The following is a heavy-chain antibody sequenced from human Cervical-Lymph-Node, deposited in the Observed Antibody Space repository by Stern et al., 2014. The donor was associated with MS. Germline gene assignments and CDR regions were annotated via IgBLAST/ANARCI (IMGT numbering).Heavy chain of an antibody. Sequence: QLQLQESGPGLVKPSETLSLTCAVSGDSISSYTHYWAWIRQPPGKGLEWIGSVYYSGATYYNPSLKSPVTISVNTSKNHFPLGQTLVTAADTAVYYCAKHACTGAACPFDLWGQGTLVTVSS. V-gene: IGHV4-39*01. CDR1: GDSISSYTHY. D-gene: IGHD2-8*02. J-gene: IGHJ4*02. CDR3: AKHACTGAACPFDL. CDR2: VYYSGAT.